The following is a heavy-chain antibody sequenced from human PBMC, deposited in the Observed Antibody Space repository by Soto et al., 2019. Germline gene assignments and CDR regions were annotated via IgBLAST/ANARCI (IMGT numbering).Heavy chain of an antibody. D-gene: IGHD3-16*01. V-gene: IGHV4-34*01. CDR2: INHSGST. J-gene: IGHJ6*02. Sequence: QVQLQQWGAGLLKPSETLSLTCAVYGGSFSGYYWSWIRQPPGKGLEWIGEINHSGSTNYNPSLKSRVTISVDTSKNQFSLKLSSVTAADTAVYYCASRPYRRLRFAGMDVWGQGTTVTVSS. CDR3: ASRPYRRLRFAGMDV. CDR1: GGSFSGYY.